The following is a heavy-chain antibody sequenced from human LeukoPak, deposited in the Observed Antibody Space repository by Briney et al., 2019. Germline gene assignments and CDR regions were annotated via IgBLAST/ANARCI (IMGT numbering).Heavy chain of an antibody. CDR2: INHSGST. CDR1: GGSINAYY. CDR3: VRDSGFGEPFDY. J-gene: IGHJ4*02. D-gene: IGHD3-10*01. Sequence: SETLSLTCTVSGGSINAYYWSIIRQPPGQGLEWIGEINHSGSTNYNPSLKSRVAISIDTSKKQCSLQLRSVTAADTAIYYCVRDSGFGEPFDYWGQGTLVTVSS. V-gene: IGHV4-34*01.